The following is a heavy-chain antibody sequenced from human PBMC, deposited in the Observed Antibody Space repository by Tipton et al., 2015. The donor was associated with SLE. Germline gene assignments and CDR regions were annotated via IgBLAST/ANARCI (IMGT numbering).Heavy chain of an antibody. V-gene: IGHV4-38-2*01. J-gene: IGHJ4*02. D-gene: IGHD3-3*02. CDR3: ASTHWSFDY. CDR2: IYHSGST. Sequence: TLSLTCAVSGYFISSGYYWGWIRQPPGKGLEWIGSIYHSGSTYYNPSLKSRVTMSVDTSKNQFSLKLSSVTAADTAVYYCASTHWSFDYWGQGTLVTVSS. CDR1: GYFISSGYY.